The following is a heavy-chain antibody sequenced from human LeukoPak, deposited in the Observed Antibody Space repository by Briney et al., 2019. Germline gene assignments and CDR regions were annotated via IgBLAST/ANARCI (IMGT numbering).Heavy chain of an antibody. CDR2: IIPIFGTA. CDR1: GGTFSSYA. CDR3: ARNYYGSGSPR. V-gene: IGHV1-69*13. D-gene: IGHD3-10*01. Sequence: SVKVSCKASGGTFSSYAISWVRQAPGQGLEWMGGIIPIFGTANYAQKFQGRVTITADESTSTAHMELSSLRSEDTAVYYCARNYYGSGSPRWGQGTLVTVSS. J-gene: IGHJ4*02.